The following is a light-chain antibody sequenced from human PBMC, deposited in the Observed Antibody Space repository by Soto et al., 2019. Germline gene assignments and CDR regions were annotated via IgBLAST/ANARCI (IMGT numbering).Light chain of an antibody. CDR3: AAWDGSLSGVV. CDR2: GRN. J-gene: IGLJ3*02. Sequence: QPVLTQAPSASGTPGQRVTISCSGSSSNIGTNNVCWYQGLPGTAPKLLIYGRNQRPSGVPDRFSGSKSGTSASLAISGLRSEDEADYYCAAWDGSLSGVVFGGGTKLTVL. V-gene: IGLV1-47*01. CDR1: SSNIGTNN.